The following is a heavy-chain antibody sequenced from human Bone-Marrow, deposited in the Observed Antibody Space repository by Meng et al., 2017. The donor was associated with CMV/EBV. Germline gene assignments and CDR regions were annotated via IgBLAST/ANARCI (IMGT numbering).Heavy chain of an antibody. CDR1: GYIFTNYY. Sequence: ASVKVSCKASGYIFTNYYMHWVRQAPGQGLEWMAINTSGHGSTTYAQKFQGRVTMTRDTSTSTVYMELSSLRSEDTAVYYCARSRATQMGTPFDYWGQGTLVTVSS. CDR2: NTSGHGST. D-gene: IGHD1-14*01. V-gene: IGHV1-46*01. J-gene: IGHJ4*02. CDR3: ARSRATQMGTPFDY.